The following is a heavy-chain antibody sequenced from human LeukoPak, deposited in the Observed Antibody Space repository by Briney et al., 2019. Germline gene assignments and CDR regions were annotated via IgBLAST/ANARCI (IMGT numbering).Heavy chain of an antibody. CDR2: ISSSGSTI. J-gene: IGHJ4*02. Sequence: GGSLRLSCAASGFTFSSYEMNWVRQAPGKGLEWVSYISSSGSTIYYADSVKGRFTISRDNAKNSLYLQMNSLGVEDTAVYYCAKGTFDWSFPLYFDSWGQGILVTVSS. D-gene: IGHD3-9*01. V-gene: IGHV3-48*03. CDR1: GFTFSSYE. CDR3: AKGTFDWSFPLYFDS.